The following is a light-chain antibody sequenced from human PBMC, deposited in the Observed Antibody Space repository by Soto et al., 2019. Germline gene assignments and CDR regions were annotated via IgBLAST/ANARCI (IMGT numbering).Light chain of an antibody. CDR3: QQYNIWRSIT. V-gene: IGKV3-15*01. J-gene: IGKJ5*01. CDR1: QSVRNK. CDR2: DTS. Sequence: EIVVTQSPATLSVSPGERATLSCRVCQSVRNKVAWYQHKPGQTPRVIIYDTSTRAAGIPARFGGSGYGTYFTLTISSLQSEDFAVYYCQQYNIWRSITFGQGTRLEIK.